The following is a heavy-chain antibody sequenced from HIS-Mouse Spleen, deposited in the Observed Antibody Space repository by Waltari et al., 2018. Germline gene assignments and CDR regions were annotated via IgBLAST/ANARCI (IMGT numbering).Heavy chain of an antibody. V-gene: IGHV2-5*02. CDR1: GFSLSTSGVG. J-gene: IGHJ3*02. CDR3: AHSDYGDSNDAFDI. D-gene: IGHD4-17*01. CDR2: IYWDDDK. Sequence: QITLKESGPTLVKPTQTLTLTCTFSGFSLSTSGVGVGWIRQPPGKALGWLALIYWDDDKRYSPSLKSWLTITKDTSKNQVVLTMTNMDPVDTATYYCAHSDYGDSNDAFDIWGQGTMVTVSS.